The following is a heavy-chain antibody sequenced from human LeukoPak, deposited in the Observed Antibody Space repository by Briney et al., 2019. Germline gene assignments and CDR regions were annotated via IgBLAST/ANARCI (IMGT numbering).Heavy chain of an antibody. J-gene: IGHJ4*02. Sequence: PSETLSLTCAVYGGSFSGFYWSWIRQPPGKGLERIGEINHSGSTNYNPSLKSRVTISVDTSKNQFSLKLSSVTAADTAVYYCGQIAAAGTALFDYWGQGTLVTVSS. CDR3: GQIAAAGTALFDY. CDR1: GGSFSGFY. V-gene: IGHV4-34*01. D-gene: IGHD6-13*01. CDR2: INHSGST.